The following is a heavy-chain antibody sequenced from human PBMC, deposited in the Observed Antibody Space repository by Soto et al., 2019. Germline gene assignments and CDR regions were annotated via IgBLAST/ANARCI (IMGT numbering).Heavy chain of an antibody. Sequence: ASVKVSCKASGGTFSSYAISWVRQAPGQGLEWMGGIIPIFGTANYAQKFQGRVTITADESTSTAYMELSSLRSEDTAVYYCARGRGLGSGYDSFMPLDYYYYYGMDVWGQGTTVTVSS. D-gene: IGHD5-12*01. CDR2: IIPIFGTA. CDR3: ARGRGLGSGYDSFMPLDYYYYYGMDV. V-gene: IGHV1-69*13. CDR1: GGTFSSYA. J-gene: IGHJ6*02.